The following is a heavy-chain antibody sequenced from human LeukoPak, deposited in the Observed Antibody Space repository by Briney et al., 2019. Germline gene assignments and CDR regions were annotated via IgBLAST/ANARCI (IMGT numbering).Heavy chain of an antibody. CDR2: ISYDGSNK. J-gene: IGHJ4*02. Sequence: PGRSLRLSCAASGLTFSSYGMHWVRQAPGKGLEWVAVISYDGSNKYYADSVKGRFTISRDNSKNTLYLQMNSLRAEDTAVYYCARGSYFDYWGQGTLVTVSS. CDR3: ARGSYFDY. V-gene: IGHV3-30*03. CDR1: GLTFSSYG.